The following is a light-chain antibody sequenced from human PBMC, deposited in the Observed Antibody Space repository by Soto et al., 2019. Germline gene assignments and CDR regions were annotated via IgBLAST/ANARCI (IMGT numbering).Light chain of an antibody. CDR3: AAWDDSLNARGV. Sequence: QSVLTQPPSASGTPGQRVTISCSGSRSNIGNNAVSWYQQLPGTAPKLLIYNNNQRPSGVPDRFSGSGSGTSASLAISGLQSEEEAEYYCAAWDDSLNARGVFGGGTKLTVL. CDR1: RSNIGNNA. V-gene: IGLV1-44*01. CDR2: NNN. J-gene: IGLJ3*02.